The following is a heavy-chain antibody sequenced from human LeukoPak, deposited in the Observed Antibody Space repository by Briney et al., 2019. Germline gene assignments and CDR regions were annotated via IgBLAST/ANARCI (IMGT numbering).Heavy chain of an antibody. J-gene: IGHJ4*02. CDR1: GGSISSSSYY. V-gene: IGHV4-39*07. CDR3: ARASSLFVDSSGSDY. D-gene: IGHD3-22*01. Sequence: SETLSLTCTVSGGSISSSSYYWGWIRQPPGKGLVWIGSIYYSGSTYYNPSLKSRVTISVDTSKNQFSLKLSSVTAADTAVYYCARASSLFVDSSGSDYWGQGTLVTVSS. CDR2: IYYSGST.